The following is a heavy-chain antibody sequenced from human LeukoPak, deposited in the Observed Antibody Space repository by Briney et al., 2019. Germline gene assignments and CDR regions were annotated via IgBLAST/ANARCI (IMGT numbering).Heavy chain of an antibody. CDR3: ARAGPSSTTCCYWFDP. CDR1: GFTFSRYS. D-gene: IGHD2-2*01. J-gene: IGHJ5*02. Sequence: PRGSLRLSCAASGFTFSRYSMNWVRQAPGRGLEGVSSINSGSTYIYYEDSVKGRFTNSRDNAKNSIYLQMNSVRAEDTAVYYCARAGPSSTTCCYWFDPWGQGTLVTVSS. CDR2: INSGSTYI. V-gene: IGHV3-21*01.